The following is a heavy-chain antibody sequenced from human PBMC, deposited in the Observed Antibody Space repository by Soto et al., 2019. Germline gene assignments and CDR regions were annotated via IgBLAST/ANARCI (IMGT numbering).Heavy chain of an antibody. Sequence: SETLSLTCTVSGASISSYYWNWIRQSPGKGLEWIGYMHDSGSTSYNPSLKSRVTISVDTSRNQFSLKLTSVTAAGTAVYYCAAPPRFWGQGILVTVSS. CDR3: AAPPRF. CDR1: GASISSYY. CDR2: MHDSGST. J-gene: IGHJ4*02. D-gene: IGHD6-6*01. V-gene: IGHV4-59*01.